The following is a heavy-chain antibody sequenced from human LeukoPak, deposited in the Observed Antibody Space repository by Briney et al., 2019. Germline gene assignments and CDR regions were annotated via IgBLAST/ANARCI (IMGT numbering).Heavy chain of an antibody. CDR3: ARTLRLGTPRAFDI. Sequence: PGGSLRLSCVVSGFTLSSYWMNWVRQAPGKGLEWVACIHEDGSDKYYVDSVKGRFTISRDNAKNSLYLQMNSLRAEDTALYYCARTLRLGTPRAFDIWGRGTMVTVSS. V-gene: IGHV3-7*05. CDR2: IHEDGSDK. J-gene: IGHJ3*02. CDR1: GFTLSSYW. D-gene: IGHD1-14*01.